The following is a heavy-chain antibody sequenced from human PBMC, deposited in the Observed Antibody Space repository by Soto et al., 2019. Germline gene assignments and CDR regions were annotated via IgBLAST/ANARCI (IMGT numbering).Heavy chain of an antibody. Sequence: QVQLVQSGAEVRKPGASVKVSCKASGYTFTTPGISWVRQAPGQGLEWMAMISAYNGNTNYAQKFQGRVTLTTDTPTSTAYMELRSLKSDDTATYYCARVRGIPADADYWGQGSLVTVSS. CDR3: ARVRGIPADADY. J-gene: IGHJ4*02. D-gene: IGHD2-2*01. V-gene: IGHV1-18*01. CDR1: GYTFTTPG. CDR2: ISAYNGNT.